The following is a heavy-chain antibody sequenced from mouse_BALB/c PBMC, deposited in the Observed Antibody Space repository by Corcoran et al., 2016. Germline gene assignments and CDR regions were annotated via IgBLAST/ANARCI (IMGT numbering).Heavy chain of an antibody. Sequence: EVQLQQSGAELVRPGALVKLSCKASGFNIKDYYMHWVKQRPEQGLEWIGWIDPENGNTIYDPKFQGKASITADTSSNTAYLQLSSLTSENTAVYYCALYGNYPRFAYWGQGTLVTVSA. CDR2: IDPENGNT. CDR3: ALYGNYPRFAY. V-gene: IGHV14-1*02. J-gene: IGHJ3*01. CDR1: GFNIKDYY. D-gene: IGHD2-1*01.